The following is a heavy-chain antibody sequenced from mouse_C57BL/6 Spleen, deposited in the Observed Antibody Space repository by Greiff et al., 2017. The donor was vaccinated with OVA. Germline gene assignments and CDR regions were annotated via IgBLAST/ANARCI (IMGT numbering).Heavy chain of an antibody. V-gene: IGHV1-82*01. CDR3: ADYDYGEGYFDV. J-gene: IGHJ1*03. D-gene: IGHD2-4*01. CDR2: IYPGDGDT. Sequence: QVQLKESGPELVKPGASVKISCKASGYAFSSSWMNWVKQRPGKGLEWIGRIYPGDGDTNYNGKFKGKATLTADKSSSTAYMQLSSLTSEDSAVYFCADYDYGEGYFDVWGTGTTVTVSS. CDR1: GYAFSSSW.